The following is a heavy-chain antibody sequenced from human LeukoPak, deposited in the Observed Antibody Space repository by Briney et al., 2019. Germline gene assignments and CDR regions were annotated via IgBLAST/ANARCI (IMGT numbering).Heavy chain of an antibody. V-gene: IGHV3-23*01. Sequence: GGSLTLSCGASGFSFSGYAMSWVRQAPGKGLEWVSSITSSWGSTYYADSVKGRFTISRDNSKNTLYLQMNSLKAEDTALYYCAKRSAVTTVARYYFDYWGQGTLVTVSS. CDR2: ITSSWGST. CDR1: GFSFSGYA. J-gene: IGHJ4*02. D-gene: IGHD4-23*01. CDR3: AKRSAVTTVARYYFDY.